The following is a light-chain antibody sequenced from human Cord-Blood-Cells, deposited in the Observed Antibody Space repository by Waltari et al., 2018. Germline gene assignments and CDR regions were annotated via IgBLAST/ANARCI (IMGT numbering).Light chain of an antibody. CDR2: DAS. Sequence: DIHMTQSPSTLPASVGDRVTITCRASQSISSWLAWYQQKPGKAPKLLIYDASSLESGVPSRFSGSGSGTEFTLTISSLQPDDFATYYCQQYNSYSPWTFGQGTKVEIK. V-gene: IGKV1-5*01. CDR1: QSISSW. CDR3: QQYNSYSPWT. J-gene: IGKJ1*01.